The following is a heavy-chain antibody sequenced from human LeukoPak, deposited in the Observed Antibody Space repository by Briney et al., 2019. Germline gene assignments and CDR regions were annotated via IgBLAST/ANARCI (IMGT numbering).Heavy chain of an antibody. Sequence: SETLSLTCTVSGGSISTYYWSWIQQPAGEGLEWIGRIHTSGNSDYNPSLKSRVTMSVDTSKNQFSLKVRSVTAADTAVYYCARATYYYDSSGTYYFDYWGQGTLVTVSS. J-gene: IGHJ4*02. CDR2: IHTSGNS. V-gene: IGHV4-4*07. CDR3: ARATYYYDSSGTYYFDY. CDR1: GGSISTYY. D-gene: IGHD3-22*01.